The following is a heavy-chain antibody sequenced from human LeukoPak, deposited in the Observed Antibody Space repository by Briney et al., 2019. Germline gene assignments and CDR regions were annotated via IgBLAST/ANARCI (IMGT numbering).Heavy chain of an antibody. Sequence: GGSLRLSGAASGFFAGMSGMRSVRQAPGKGLEWVAFTRYDEYNKYYAGSVKGRFTISRDNSKNTLLLHMNSLRAEDTALYYCAKDPGISGWSDDFDIWGRGTIVTVSS. V-gene: IGHV3-30*02. CDR3: AKDPGISGWSDDFDI. J-gene: IGHJ3*02. CDR2: TRYDEYNK. D-gene: IGHD6-19*01. CDR1: GFFAGMSG.